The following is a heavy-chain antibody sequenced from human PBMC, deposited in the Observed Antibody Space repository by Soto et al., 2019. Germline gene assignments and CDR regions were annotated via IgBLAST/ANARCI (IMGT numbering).Heavy chain of an antibody. CDR3: AIEYSSSPPYYPIGY. Sequence: QVQLVQSGAEVKKPGSSVKVSCKASGGTFSSYSISWVRQARGQGLEWMGGIIPIFGTANYAQKFQGRVTITADESTSTAYMELSSLRSEDTAVYYCAIEYSSSPPYYPIGYWGQGTLVTVSS. CDR2: IIPIFGTA. D-gene: IGHD6-6*01. J-gene: IGHJ4*02. CDR1: GGTFSSYS. V-gene: IGHV1-69*01.